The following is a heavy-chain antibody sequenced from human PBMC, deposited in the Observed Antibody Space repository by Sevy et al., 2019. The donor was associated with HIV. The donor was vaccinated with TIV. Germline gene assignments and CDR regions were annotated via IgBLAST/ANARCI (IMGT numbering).Heavy chain of an antibody. V-gene: IGHV3-23*01. Sequence: GGSLRLSCAVSGFSFDSYGMTWVRQAPGKGPEWVSAISGSGTRTYYADSVKGRFIISRDNSKNTLDLQMNSLRAEDTAIYYCAKGGGHYDPDEIAYYFYYYNMDVWGKGTTVTVSS. CDR1: GFSFDSYG. D-gene: IGHD3-22*01. CDR2: ISGSGTRT. J-gene: IGHJ6*03. CDR3: AKGGGHYDPDEIAYYFYYYNMDV.